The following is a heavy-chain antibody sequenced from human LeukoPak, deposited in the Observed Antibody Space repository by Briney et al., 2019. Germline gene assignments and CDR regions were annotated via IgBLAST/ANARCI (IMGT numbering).Heavy chain of an antibody. CDR1: GGSISSGSYY. V-gene: IGHV4-61*02. CDR3: ARVRGGYNDY. Sequence: PSETLSLTCTVSGGSISSGSYYWSWIRQLAGKGLEWIGRIYTSGSTNYNPSLKSRVTISVDTSKNQFSLKLSSVTAADTAVYYCARVRGGYNDYWGQGTLVTVSS. D-gene: IGHD5-24*01. CDR2: IYTSGST. J-gene: IGHJ4*02.